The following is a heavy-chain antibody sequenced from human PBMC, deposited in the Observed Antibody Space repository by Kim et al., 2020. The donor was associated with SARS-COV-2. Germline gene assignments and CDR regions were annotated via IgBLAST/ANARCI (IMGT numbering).Heavy chain of an antibody. V-gene: IGHV4-34*01. CDR3: ARGSPPHGVWERLYWYFDL. J-gene: IGHJ2*01. CDR2: INHSGST. CDR1: GGSFSGYY. D-gene: IGHD2-8*01. Sequence: SETLSLTCAVYGGSFSGYYWSWIRQPPGKGLEWIGEINHSGSTNYNPSLKSRVTISVDTSKNQFSLKLSSVTAADTAVYYCARGSPPHGVWERLYWYFDLWGRGTLVTVSS.